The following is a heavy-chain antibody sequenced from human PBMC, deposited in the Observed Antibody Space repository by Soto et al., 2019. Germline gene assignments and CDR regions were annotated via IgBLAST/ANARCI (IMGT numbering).Heavy chain of an antibody. CDR1: GYSFTSYW. J-gene: IGHJ6*02. D-gene: IGHD2-8*02. CDR3: ARLSWCAGGVAYYYYGMDV. CDR2: IYPGDSDT. V-gene: IGHV5-51*01. Sequence: SGESLKISCKGSGYSFTSYWIGWVRQMPGKGLEWMGIIYPGDSDTRYSPSFQGQVTISADKSISTAYLQWSSLKASDTAMYYCARLSWCAGGVAYYYYGMDVWGQGTTVTVSS.